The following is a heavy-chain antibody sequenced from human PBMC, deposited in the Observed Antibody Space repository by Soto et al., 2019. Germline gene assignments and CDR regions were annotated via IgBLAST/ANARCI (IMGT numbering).Heavy chain of an antibody. J-gene: IGHJ4*02. CDR3: ASTPIYCTNGVCSNFDY. CDR1: VFTFSSYE. V-gene: IGHV3-48*03. D-gene: IGHD2-8*01. Sequence: GWSLRLSCASSVFTFSSYEMNWVRQAPGKGLEWVSYISSSGSTIYYADSVKGRFTISRDNAKNSLYLQMNSLRAEDTAVYYCASTPIYCTNGVCSNFDYWGRGTLVTVSS. CDR2: ISSSGSTI.